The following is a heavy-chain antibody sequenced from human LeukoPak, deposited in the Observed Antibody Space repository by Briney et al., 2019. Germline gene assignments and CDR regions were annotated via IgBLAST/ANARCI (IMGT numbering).Heavy chain of an antibody. CDR2: IYTSGST. CDR3: VRVFFGATTTYYYYYMDV. D-gene: IGHD1-26*01. CDR1: GGSISSYY. V-gene: IGHV4-4*07. J-gene: IGHJ6*03. Sequence: SSETLSLTCTVSGGSISSYYWSWMRQPAGKGLEWIGRIYTSGSTNYNPSLKSRVTMSVDTSKNQFSLKLSSVTAADTAVYYCVRVFFGATTTYYYYYMDVWGKGTTVTVSS.